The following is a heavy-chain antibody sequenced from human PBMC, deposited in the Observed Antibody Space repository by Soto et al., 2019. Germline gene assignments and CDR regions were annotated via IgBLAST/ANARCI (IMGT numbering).Heavy chain of an antibody. CDR1: GFSLRSSPVG. Sequence: QITLKESGPMLVEPTEALALTCSFSGFSLRSSPVGVGWFRQPPGKALEWLAVIYWDDDKRYNPSLKTRITMTKYTSRNQVALTMTDMEPKDTATYFCAHRLGGSSWNDGFFDFWGQGFPVTVS. D-gene: IGHD1-1*01. CDR3: AHRLGGSSWNDGFFDF. V-gene: IGHV2-5*02. CDR2: IYWDDDK. J-gene: IGHJ4*02.